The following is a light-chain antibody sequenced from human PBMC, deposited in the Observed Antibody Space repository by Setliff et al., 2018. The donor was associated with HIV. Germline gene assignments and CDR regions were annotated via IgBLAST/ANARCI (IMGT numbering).Light chain of an antibody. CDR3: CPYAGSTTFDV. Sequence: QSALTQPASVSGSPGQSITISCTGNSSNVGKYDLVSWYRQYPDKAPQLTIYEVTKRPSGISKRFSGSKSGNAASLTISGLQPDDEADYYCCPYAGSTTFDVFGTGTKV. CDR1: SSNVGKYDL. J-gene: IGLJ1*01. V-gene: IGLV2-23*02. CDR2: EVT.